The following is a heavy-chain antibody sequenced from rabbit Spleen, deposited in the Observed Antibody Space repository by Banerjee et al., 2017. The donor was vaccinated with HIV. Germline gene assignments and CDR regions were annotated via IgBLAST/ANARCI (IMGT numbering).Heavy chain of an antibody. CDR1: EVSFTYSSY. D-gene: IGHD1-1*01. Sequence: QSLEESGGDLVKPGASLTLTCTASEVSFTYSSYICWVRQAPGKGLEWIACIAAGGSGKTYYATWAKGRFTISKSSSTTVTLQMTSLTAADTATYFCARDPSYSISSDYFYYFNLWGPGTLVTVS. CDR3: ARDPSYSISSDYFYYFNL. CDR2: IAAGGSGKT. V-gene: IGHV1S40*01. J-gene: IGHJ4*01.